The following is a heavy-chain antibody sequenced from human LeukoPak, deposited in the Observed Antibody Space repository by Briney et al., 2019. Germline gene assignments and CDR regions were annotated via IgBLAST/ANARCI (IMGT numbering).Heavy chain of an antibody. V-gene: IGHV4-39*01. D-gene: IGHD3-10*01. CDR1: GGSISSSSYY. CDR3: ARSGVATCHY. CDR2: IYYSGST. J-gene: IGHJ4*02. Sequence: SETLSLTCPVSGGSISSSSYYWGWIRQPPGKGLEWIGSIYYSGSTYYNPSLKSRVTISVDTSKNQFSLKLSSVTAADTAVYYCARSGVATCHYWGQGILVTVSS.